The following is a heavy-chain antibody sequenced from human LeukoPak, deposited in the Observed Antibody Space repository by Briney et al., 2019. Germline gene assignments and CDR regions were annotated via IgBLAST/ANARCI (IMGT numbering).Heavy chain of an antibody. D-gene: IGHD3-10*01. CDR2: ISGSGGST. Sequence: PGGSLRLSCAASGFTFSSYAMSWVRQAPGKGLEWVSAISGSGGSTYYAGSVKGRFTISRDNSKNTLYLQMNSLRAEDTAVYYCAKGITYYYGSGKAPIDYWGQGTLVTVSS. V-gene: IGHV3-23*01. J-gene: IGHJ4*02. CDR1: GFTFSSYA. CDR3: AKGITYYYGSGKAPIDY.